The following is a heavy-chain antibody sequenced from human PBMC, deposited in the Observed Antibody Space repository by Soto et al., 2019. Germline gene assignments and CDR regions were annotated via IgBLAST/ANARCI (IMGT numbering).Heavy chain of an antibody. J-gene: IGHJ6*02. CDR1: GGSISSSSYY. V-gene: IGHV4-39*01. CDR3: ARTYYDFWSGYYYGMDV. D-gene: IGHD3-3*01. Sequence: TSETLSLTCTVSGGSISSSSYYWGWIRQPPGKGLEWIGSIYYSGSTYYNPSLKSRVTISVDTSKNQFSLKLSSVTAADTAVYYCARTYYDFWSGYYYGMDVWGQGTTVTVSS. CDR2: IYYSGST.